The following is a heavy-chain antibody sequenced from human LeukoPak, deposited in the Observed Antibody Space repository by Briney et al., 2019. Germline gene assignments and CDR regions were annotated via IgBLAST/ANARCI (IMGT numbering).Heavy chain of an antibody. Sequence: ASVKVSCKASGYTFTSYGISWVRQAPGQGLEWMGWISAYNGNTNYAQKLQGRATMTTDTSTSTAYMELRSLRSDDTAVYYCARDTPLLYYYEAYYYGMDVWGQGTTVTVSS. J-gene: IGHJ6*02. V-gene: IGHV1-18*01. CDR2: ISAYNGNT. CDR1: GYTFTSYG. CDR3: ARDTPLLYYYEAYYYGMDV. D-gene: IGHD3-22*01.